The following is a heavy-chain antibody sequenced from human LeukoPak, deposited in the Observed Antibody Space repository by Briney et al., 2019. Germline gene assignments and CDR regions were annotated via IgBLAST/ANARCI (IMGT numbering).Heavy chain of an antibody. CDR2: IYYSGST. V-gene: IGHV4-31*03. J-gene: IGHJ4*02. D-gene: IGHD5-18*01. CDR1: GGSISSGGYY. Sequence: SQTLSLNCTVSGGSISSGGYYWRWIRQHPGKGLECIGYIYYSGSTYYNPSLKSRVTISVDTSKNQFSLKLSSVTAADTAVYYCARVGGYTAMVDYWGQGTLVTVSS. CDR3: ARVGGYTAMVDY.